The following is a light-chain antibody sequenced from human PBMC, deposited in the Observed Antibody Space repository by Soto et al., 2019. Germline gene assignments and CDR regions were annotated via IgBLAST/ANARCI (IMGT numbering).Light chain of an antibody. V-gene: IGLV2-14*01. CDR1: SSDVGGYNY. CDR3: SSYTTSDTLV. CDR2: EVT. Sequence: QSALTQPASVSGSPGQSITISCTGTSSDVGGYNYVSWYQQHPGKAPKLLIYEVTNRPSGVSSRFSGSKSGNTASLTISGLQAEDEADYYCSSYTTSDTLVFGGVTKLTVL. J-gene: IGLJ3*02.